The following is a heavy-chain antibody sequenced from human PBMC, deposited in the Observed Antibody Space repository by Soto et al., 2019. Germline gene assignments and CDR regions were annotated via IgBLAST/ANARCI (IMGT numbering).Heavy chain of an antibody. CDR1: GYSLTSYW. CDR3: ARQSGSSSSYYYDYNSMDV. V-gene: IGHV5-51*01. Sequence: PGESLKISCKGSGYSLTSYWIGWVRQMPGKGLEWMGIIYTGDSDTRYSQSFQGQVTISADKSISTAYLQWSSLKASDTAMYYCARQSGSSSSYYYDYNSMDVWSQGTTVTVSS. J-gene: IGHJ6*02. D-gene: IGHD6-6*01. CDR2: IYTGDSDT.